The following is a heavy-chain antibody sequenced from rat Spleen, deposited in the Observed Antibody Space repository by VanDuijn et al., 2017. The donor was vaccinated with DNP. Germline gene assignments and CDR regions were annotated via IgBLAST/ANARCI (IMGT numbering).Heavy chain of an antibody. J-gene: IGHJ3*01. CDR1: GFTFSDYY. CDR2: ISHVGSAT. V-gene: IGHV5-22*01. D-gene: IGHD1-11*01. CDR3: ARQELRRTYWFAH. Sequence: EVQLVESGGDLVQPGRSLKVSCAASGFTFSDYYMAWVRQAPKKGLEWVASISHVGSATYYGDSVKGRFTISRDNAKRTVYLQMNSLRSEDTATYYCARQELRRTYWFAHWGQGSLVTVSS.